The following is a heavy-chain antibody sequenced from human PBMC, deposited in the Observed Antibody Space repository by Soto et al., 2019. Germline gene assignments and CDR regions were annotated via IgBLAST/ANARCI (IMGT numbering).Heavy chain of an antibody. V-gene: IGHV1-18*03. J-gene: IGHJ5*02. D-gene: IGHD2-15*01. CDR1: GYTFTDYG. Sequence: QVQLVQSGAEVKKPGASVKVSCKASGYTFTDYGISWVRQAPGQGLEWMGWISPYTGDTKYPQRLQGRVTVTADTSPSTAYMELRSLKSDDMAVYYCAKTGSWNWFDPWGQGTLVSVSS. CDR2: ISPYTGDT. CDR3: AKTGSWNWFDP.